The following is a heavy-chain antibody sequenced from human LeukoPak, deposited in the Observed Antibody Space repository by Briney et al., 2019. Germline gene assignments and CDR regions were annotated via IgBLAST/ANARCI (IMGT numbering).Heavy chain of an antibody. CDR1: GFTFSSYA. J-gene: IGHJ3*02. V-gene: IGHV3-7*01. CDR2: IKQDGSEK. CDR3: AREHPSSFAFDI. Sequence: GGSLRLSCAASGFTFSSYAMSWVRQAPGKGLEWVANIKQDGSEKYYVDSVKGRFTISRDNAKNSLYLQMNSLRAEDTAVYYCAREHPSSFAFDIWGQGTMVTVSS.